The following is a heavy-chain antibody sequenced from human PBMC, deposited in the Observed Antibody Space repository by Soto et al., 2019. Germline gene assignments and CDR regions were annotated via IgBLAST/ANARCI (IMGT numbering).Heavy chain of an antibody. CDR2: IYYSGST. D-gene: IGHD1-1*01. Sequence: SETLSLTCTVSGGSINSGGYHWNWIRQHPGKGLEWIGYIYYSGSTYYNASLKSRVTISIETSKNQFSLKLSSVTAADTAVYYCARSSYCRIKRLAYGMDVWGQGTTVTVSS. V-gene: IGHV4-31*03. CDR3: ARSSYCRIKRLAYGMDV. CDR1: GGSINSGGYH. J-gene: IGHJ6*02.